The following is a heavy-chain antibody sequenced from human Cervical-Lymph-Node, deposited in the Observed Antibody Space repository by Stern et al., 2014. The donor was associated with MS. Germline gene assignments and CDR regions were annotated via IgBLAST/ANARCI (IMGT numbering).Heavy chain of an antibody. Sequence: VQLVQSGGGLVKPGGSLTLSCAASGFRLSDYQMTWIRQAPGKGLKWVSHISGCGITRYYANSLQGRFTVARDNAKDSMFLQMNSLRAEDTDVYYCARSGGATDFDLWGQGTLVTVST. CDR3: ARSGGATDFDL. CDR1: GFRLSDYQ. D-gene: IGHD3-16*01. J-gene: IGHJ4*02. V-gene: IGHV3-11*01. CDR2: ISGCGITR.